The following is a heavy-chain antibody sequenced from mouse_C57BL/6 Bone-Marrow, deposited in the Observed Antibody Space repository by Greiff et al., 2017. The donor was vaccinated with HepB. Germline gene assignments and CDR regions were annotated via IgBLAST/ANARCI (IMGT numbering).Heavy chain of an antibody. D-gene: IGHD2-13*01. CDR2: IYPRSGNT. Sequence: QVQLKESGAELARPGASVKLSCKASGYTFTSYGISWVKQRTGQGLEWIGEIYPRSGNTYYNEKFKGKATLTADKSSSTAYMELRSLTSEDSAVYFCARFGDYLPFSYAMDYCRQGTSFTVSS. CDR1: GYTFTSYG. V-gene: IGHV1-81*01. CDR3: ARFGDYLPFSYAMDY. J-gene: IGHJ4*01.